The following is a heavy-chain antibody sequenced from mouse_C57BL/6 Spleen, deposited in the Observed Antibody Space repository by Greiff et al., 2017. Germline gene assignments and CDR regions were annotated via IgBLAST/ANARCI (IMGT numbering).Heavy chain of an antibody. D-gene: IGHD1-1*01. J-gene: IGHJ1*03. CDR3: AKNVYGSSWYFDG. CDR1: GFSLTSYG. V-gene: IGHV2-5*01. Sequence: QVQLKESGPGLVQPSQSLSITCTVSGFSLTSYGVHWVRQSPGKGLEWLGVIWRGGSTDYNAAFMSRLSITKDNSKSQVFFKMNSRQADDTAIYYCAKNVYGSSWYFDGWGTGTTVTVSS. CDR2: IWRGGST.